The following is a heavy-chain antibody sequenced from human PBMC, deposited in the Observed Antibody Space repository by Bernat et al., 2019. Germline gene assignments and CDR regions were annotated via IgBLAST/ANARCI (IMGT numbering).Heavy chain of an antibody. CDR2: IYYSGST. J-gene: IGHJ6*02. V-gene: IGHV4-39*01. D-gene: IGHD6-13*01. CDR1: GGSISSSSYY. CDR3: ARTQIRYSSSSYYYYGMDV. Sequence: QLQLQESGPGLVKPSETLSLTCTVSGGSISSSSYYWGWIRQPPGKGLEWIGSIYYSGSTYYNPSLKSRVTISVDTPKNQFSLKLSSVTAADTAVYYCARTQIRYSSSSYYYYGMDVWGQGTTVTVSS.